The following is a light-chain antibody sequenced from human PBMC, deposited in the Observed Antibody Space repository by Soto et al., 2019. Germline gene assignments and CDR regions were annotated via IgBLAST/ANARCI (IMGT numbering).Light chain of an antibody. V-gene: IGKV1-5*01. Sequence: DIQMTQSQYSLSASVRDRVTITCRASQSISSWLAWYQQKPGKAPKLLIYDASSLESGVPSRFSGSGSGTEFTLTISSLQPDDFATYYCQQYNSYSPSFGQGTRLEIK. J-gene: IGKJ5*01. CDR1: QSISSW. CDR3: QQYNSYSPS. CDR2: DAS.